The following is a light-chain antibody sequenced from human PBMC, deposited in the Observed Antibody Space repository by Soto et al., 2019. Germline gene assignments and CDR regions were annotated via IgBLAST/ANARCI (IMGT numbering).Light chain of an antibody. Sequence: IQLTQSPSSLSASVGDRVPITCRASQGISSYLAWYQQKPGKAPKLLIYAASTLQSGVPSRFSGSGSGTEFSLTISRLQPEDFATYCCQQYDTSPKTFGQGTKVDIK. J-gene: IGKJ1*01. CDR2: AAS. V-gene: IGKV1-9*01. CDR1: QGISSY. CDR3: QQYDTSPKT.